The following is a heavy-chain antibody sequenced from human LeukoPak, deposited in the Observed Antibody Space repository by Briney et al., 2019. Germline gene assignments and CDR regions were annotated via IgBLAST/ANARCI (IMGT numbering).Heavy chain of an antibody. V-gene: IGHV3-23*01. CDR2: IIGSGDIT. CDR1: GFTFSNYV. Sequence: GGSLGLSCAVSGFTFSNYVMSWVRQAPGKGLEWVSGIIGSGDITYYADSVKGRFTISRDNSKNTLYLQMSTLRADDTGVYYCARAARGYHYWGQGTLVTVSS. J-gene: IGHJ4*02. D-gene: IGHD5-12*01. CDR3: ARAARGYHY.